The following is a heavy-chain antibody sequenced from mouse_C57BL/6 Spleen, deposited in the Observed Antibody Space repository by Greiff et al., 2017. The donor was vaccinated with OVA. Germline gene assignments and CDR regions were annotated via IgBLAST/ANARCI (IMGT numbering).Heavy chain of an antibody. CDR3: ARRLNWDYFDY. J-gene: IGHJ2*01. Sequence: EVQGVESGGDLVKPGGSLKLSCAASGFTFSSYGMSWVRQTPDKRLEWVATISSGGSYTYYPDSVKGRFTISRDNAKNTLYLQMSSLKSEDTAMYYCARRLNWDYFDYWGQGTTLTVSS. D-gene: IGHD4-1*01. CDR1: GFTFSSYG. CDR2: ISSGGSYT. V-gene: IGHV5-6*01.